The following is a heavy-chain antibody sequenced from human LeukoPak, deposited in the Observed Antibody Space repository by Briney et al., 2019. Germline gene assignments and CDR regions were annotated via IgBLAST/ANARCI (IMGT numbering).Heavy chain of an antibody. CDR2: MNPNSGNT. CDR1: GYTFTSYD. D-gene: IGHD3-3*01. J-gene: IGHJ6*02. Sequence: GASVKVSCKASGYTFTSYDINWVRQATGQGLEWMGWMNPNSGNTGYAQKFQGRVTMTRNTSISTAYMELSSLRSEDTAVYYCASRGYYDFWSGYPYYYYGMDVWGQGTTVTVSS. CDR3: ASRGYYDFWSGYPYYYYGMDV. V-gene: IGHV1-8*01.